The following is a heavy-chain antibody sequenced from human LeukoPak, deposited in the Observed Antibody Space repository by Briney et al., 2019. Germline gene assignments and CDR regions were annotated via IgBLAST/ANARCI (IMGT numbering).Heavy chain of an antibody. CDR2: IYHSGST. D-gene: IGHD1-26*01. V-gene: IGHV4-30-2*01. CDR1: GGSISSGGYS. Sequence: SETLSLTCAVSGGSISSGGYSWSWIRQPPGKGLEWIGYIYHSGSTYYNPSLKSRVTISVDTSKSQFSLKLSSVTAADTAVYYCARGGDYDYYTLGYWGQGTLVTVSS. CDR3: ARGGDYDYYTLGY. J-gene: IGHJ4*02.